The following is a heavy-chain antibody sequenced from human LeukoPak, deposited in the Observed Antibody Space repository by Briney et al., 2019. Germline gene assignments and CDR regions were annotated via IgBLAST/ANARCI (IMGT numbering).Heavy chain of an antibody. CDR2: IYTSGST. V-gene: IGHV4-4*07. Sequence: TSETLSLTCTVSGGSISSYYWSWIRQPAGKGLEWIGRIYTSGSTNYNPSLKSRVTMSVDTSKNQFSLKLSSVAAADTAVYYCVGGVGATPLDAFDIWGQGTMVTVSS. CDR3: VGGVGATPLDAFDI. J-gene: IGHJ3*02. D-gene: IGHD1-26*01. CDR1: GGSISSYY.